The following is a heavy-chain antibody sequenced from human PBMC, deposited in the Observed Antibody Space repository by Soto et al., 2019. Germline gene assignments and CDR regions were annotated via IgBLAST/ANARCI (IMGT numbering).Heavy chain of an antibody. CDR3: ARELVVGPAEYFQQ. CDR2: IDHDGDET. D-gene: IGHD3-22*01. Sequence: PGGSLRLSCAVSGFTFRNSWMSWVRQTPGKGLEWVANIDHDGDETYYLDSVKGRFTISRDNAKNSLYLQMNSLRAEDTGLYHCARELVVGPAEYFQQWGQGTRVTVSS. J-gene: IGHJ1*01. CDR1: GFTFRNSW. V-gene: IGHV3-7*01.